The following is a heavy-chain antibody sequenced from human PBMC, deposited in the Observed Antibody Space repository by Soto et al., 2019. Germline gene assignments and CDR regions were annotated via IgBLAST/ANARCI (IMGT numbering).Heavy chain of an antibody. V-gene: IGHV3-23*03. CDR1: GFSFSDYS. D-gene: IGHD2-15*01. J-gene: IGHJ4*02. CDR3: TKDRVPDGIYSFDY. CDR2: IDLRGTTT. Sequence: PSETLSLSCAASGFSFSDYSMNWVRQAPGKGLEWVSFIDLRGTTTYYRDSVKGRFTIFKDKSMNTVYLQMNSLTVEDAAVYYCTKDRVPDGIYSFDYWGQGALVTVSS.